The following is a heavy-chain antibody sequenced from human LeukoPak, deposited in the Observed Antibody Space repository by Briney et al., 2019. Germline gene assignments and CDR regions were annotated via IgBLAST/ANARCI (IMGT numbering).Heavy chain of an antibody. CDR2: INPNSGGT. J-gene: IGHJ5*02. CDR1: GYTFTGYY. D-gene: IGHD2-2*01. CDR3: ARAFQLGIDNWFDP. Sequence: ASVKVSCKASGYTFTGYYMHWVRQAPGQGLEWMGWINPNSGGTNYAQKFQGRVTMTRDTSISTAYMELSRLRSDDTAVYYCARAFQLGIDNWFDPWGQGTLVTVSS. V-gene: IGHV1-2*02.